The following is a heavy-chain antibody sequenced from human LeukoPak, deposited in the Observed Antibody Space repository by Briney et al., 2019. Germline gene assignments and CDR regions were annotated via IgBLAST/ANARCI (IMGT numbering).Heavy chain of an antibody. CDR3: AKGLVPAAIRVVDY. CDR2: ISGSGGST. CDR1: GFTFSSYA. V-gene: IGHV3-23*01. J-gene: IGHJ4*02. D-gene: IGHD2-2*01. Sequence: GGSLRLSCAVSGFTFSSYAMSWVRQAPGKGLEWVSAISGSGGSTYYADSVKGRFTISRDNSQNTLYLQVNSLRAEDTAVYYCAKGLVPAAIRVVDYWGQGTLVTVSS.